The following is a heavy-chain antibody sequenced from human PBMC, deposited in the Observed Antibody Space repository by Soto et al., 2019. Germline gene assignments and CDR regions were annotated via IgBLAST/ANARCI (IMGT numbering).Heavy chain of an antibody. J-gene: IGHJ6*02. CDR2: IYYST. D-gene: IGHD3-16*02. V-gene: IGHV4-31*03. Sequence: QVQLQESGPGLVKPSQTLSLTCTVSGGSISSGGYYWSWIRQHPGKGLEWIGYIYYSTYYNPSLKSRVTISVDTSKNQFSLKLSSVTAADTAVYYCARDYRASYPAYYYYGMDVWGQGTTVTVPS. CDR1: GGSISSGGYY. CDR3: ARDYRASYPAYYYYGMDV.